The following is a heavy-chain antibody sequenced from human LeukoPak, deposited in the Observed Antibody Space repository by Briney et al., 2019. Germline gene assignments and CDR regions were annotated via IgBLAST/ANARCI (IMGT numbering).Heavy chain of an antibody. Sequence: QPGGSLRLSCAASGFTFSTHWMTWVRQAPGKGLEWVANIKQDGSEKYYVDSVKGRFTISRDNSKNTLYLQMNSLRAEDTAVYYCAKVTYYYDSSGYYYFDYWGQGTLVTVSS. CDR3: AKVTYYYDSSGYYYFDY. CDR2: IKQDGSEK. CDR1: GFTFSTHW. V-gene: IGHV3-7*03. J-gene: IGHJ4*02. D-gene: IGHD3-22*01.